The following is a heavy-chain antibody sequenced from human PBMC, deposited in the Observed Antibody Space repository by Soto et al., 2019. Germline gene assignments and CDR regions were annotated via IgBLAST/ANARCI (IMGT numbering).Heavy chain of an antibody. CDR2: IFYSGST. Sequence: SETLSLTCTVSGGSISNSNNYWGWIRQPPGKGLERIGSIFYSGSTYYNPSLKSRVTISVDTSNSQFSLQLSSVTAADTAVHYCARHPQLWLPWFDPWGQGTLVIVSS. D-gene: IGHD5-18*01. V-gene: IGHV4-39*01. J-gene: IGHJ5*02. CDR3: ARHPQLWLPWFDP. CDR1: GGSISNSNNY.